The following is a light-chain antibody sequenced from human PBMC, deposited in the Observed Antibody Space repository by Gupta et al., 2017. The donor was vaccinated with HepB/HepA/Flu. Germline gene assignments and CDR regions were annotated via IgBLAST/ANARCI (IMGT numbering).Light chain of an antibody. CDR1: SSDVGGYNY. CDR3: SSYTSSSTLYV. Sequence: QSALTQPPPVSGSPGQSITISCTGTSSDVGGYNYVSWYQQHPGKAPKLMIYDVSNRPSGVSNRFSGSKSGNTASLTISGLQAEDEADYYCSSYTSSSTLYVFGTGTKVTVL. CDR2: DVS. V-gene: IGLV2-14*03. J-gene: IGLJ1*01.